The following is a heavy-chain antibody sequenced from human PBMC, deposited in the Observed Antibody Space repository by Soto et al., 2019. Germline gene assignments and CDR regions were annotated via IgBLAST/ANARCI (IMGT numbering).Heavy chain of an antibody. V-gene: IGHV6-1*01. CDR2: TYYRSKWYN. CDR3: ARYSSSHPDYGMDV. Sequence: PSQTLSLPGAISGDSVSSNSSACNFIRQSPSRGLEWLGRTYYRSKWYNDYAVSVKSRITINPDTSKNQFSLQLNSVTPEDTAVYYCARYSSSHPDYGMDVWGQGTTVTVSS. J-gene: IGHJ6*02. CDR1: GDSVSSNSSA. D-gene: IGHD6-6*01.